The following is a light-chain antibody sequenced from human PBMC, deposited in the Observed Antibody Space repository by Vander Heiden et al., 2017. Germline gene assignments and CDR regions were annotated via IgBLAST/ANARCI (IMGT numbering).Light chain of an antibody. CDR2: KIA. V-gene: IGKV2-24*01. CDR3: WQPKHTTIT. J-gene: IGKJ5*01. CDR1: QRLVPTDGNTY. Sequence: DIVMTQTPLSSPVTVGQPPSISCRSSQRLVPTDGNTYLSWPHQKPGMPPRLLLNKIAYRCQGVVDRFFSSGGAAKYLLNITSGEQDEDGVYYYWQPKHTTITFGQGTRLEIK.